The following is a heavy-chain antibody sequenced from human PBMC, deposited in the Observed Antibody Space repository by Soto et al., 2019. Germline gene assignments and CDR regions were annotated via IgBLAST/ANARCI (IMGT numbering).Heavy chain of an antibody. CDR1: GFTFTTYW. Sequence: EEQLVESGGGLVQPGGSLRLSCAASGFTFTTYWMSWVRQAPGKGLEWVANIKEDGSERYFVDSVKGRFTFSRDNAKKSLYVQMNSLRVEDTAVYYCVRGGIGYCSGVSCYYTAFDIWGPGTVVTVSS. CDR3: VRGGIGYCSGVSCYYTAFDI. D-gene: IGHD2-15*01. J-gene: IGHJ3*02. CDR2: IKEDGSER. V-gene: IGHV3-7*01.